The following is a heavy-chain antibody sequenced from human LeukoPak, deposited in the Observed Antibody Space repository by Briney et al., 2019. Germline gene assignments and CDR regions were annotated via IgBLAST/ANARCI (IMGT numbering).Heavy chain of an antibody. J-gene: IGHJ3*02. Sequence: GGSLRLSCAASGFSFSNYAMSWVRQAPGKGLEWVSAISGSGGSTYYADSVKGRFTISRDNSKNTLYLQMNSLRAEDTAVYYCAKAYDYVWGSYAFDIWGQGTMVTVSS. D-gene: IGHD3-16*01. CDR1: GFSFSNYA. CDR3: AKAYDYVWGSYAFDI. CDR2: ISGSGGST. V-gene: IGHV3-23*01.